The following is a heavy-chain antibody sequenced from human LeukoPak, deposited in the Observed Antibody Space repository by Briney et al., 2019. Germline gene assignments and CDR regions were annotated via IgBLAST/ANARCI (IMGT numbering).Heavy chain of an antibody. CDR2: IRYDGSNK. V-gene: IGHV3-30*02. D-gene: IGHD1-26*01. CDR3: ATALKDMSYAFDI. Sequence: GGSLRLSCAASGFTFSSYGMRWVRQAPGKGLEWVAFIRYDGSNKYYADSVKGRFTISRDNSKNTLYLQMNSLRAEDTAVYYCATALKDMSYAFDIWGQGTMVTVSS. J-gene: IGHJ3*02. CDR1: GFTFSSYG.